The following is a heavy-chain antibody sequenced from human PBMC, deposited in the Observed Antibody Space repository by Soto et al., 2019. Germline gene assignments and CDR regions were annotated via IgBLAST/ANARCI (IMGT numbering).Heavy chain of an antibody. J-gene: IGHJ6*02. CDR1: GFTFSNAW. CDR2: IKRKTDGGTT. Sequence: GGSLRLSCAASGFTFSNAWINWVRQAPGKGLEWVGRIKRKTDGGTTDFAAPVKGRFAISRDDSKNTLYLQMNSLKTEDTAVYYCTTCSTSCYFYGMDVWGQGTTVTVSS. V-gene: IGHV3-15*07. CDR3: TTCSTSCYFYGMDV. D-gene: IGHD2-2*01.